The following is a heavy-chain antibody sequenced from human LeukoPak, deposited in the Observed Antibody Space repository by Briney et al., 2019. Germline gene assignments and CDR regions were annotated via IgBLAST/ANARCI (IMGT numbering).Heavy chain of an antibody. Sequence: SETLSLTCTVSGGSISSSSYYWGWIRQPPGKGLEWIESIYYSGSTYYNPSLKSRVTISVDTSKNQFSLKLSSVTAADTAVYYCARLLRGDYFDYWGQGTLVTVSS. CDR1: GGSISSSSYY. CDR2: IYYSGST. J-gene: IGHJ4*02. V-gene: IGHV4-39*01. CDR3: ARLLRGDYFDY. D-gene: IGHD2-21*02.